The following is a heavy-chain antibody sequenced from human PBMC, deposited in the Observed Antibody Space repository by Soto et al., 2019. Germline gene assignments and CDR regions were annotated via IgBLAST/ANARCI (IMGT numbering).Heavy chain of an antibody. J-gene: IGHJ4*02. CDR3: AREDINESFFDS. CDR2: IYYTGHT. V-gene: IGHV4-31*03. D-gene: IGHD2-8*01. Sequence: QVQLQESGPGLVKPSQTLSLTCSVSGGYISSGGNYWSWIRQHPGKGLEWIGFIYYTGHTKVNAALKRRVNISGDMSQNQFSPALSSMTAADTAVYYCAREDINESFFDSWGPGILVTDSS. CDR1: GGYISSGGNY.